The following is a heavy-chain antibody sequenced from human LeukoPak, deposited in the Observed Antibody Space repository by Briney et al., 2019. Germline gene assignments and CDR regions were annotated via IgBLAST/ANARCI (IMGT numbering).Heavy chain of an antibody. D-gene: IGHD3-10*02. CDR3: AELGITMIGGV. CDR2: ISSSGSTI. V-gene: IGHV3-48*03. J-gene: IGHJ6*04. Sequence: SGGSLRLSCAASGFTFSSYETNWVRQAPGKGLERVSYISSSGSTIYYADSVKGRFTISRDNAKNSLYLQMNSLRAEDTAVYYCAELGITMIGGVWGKGTTVTISS. CDR1: GFTFSSYE.